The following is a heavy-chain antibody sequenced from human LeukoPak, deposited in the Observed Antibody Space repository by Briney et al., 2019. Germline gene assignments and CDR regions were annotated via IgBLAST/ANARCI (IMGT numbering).Heavy chain of an antibody. Sequence: GGSLRLSCAASGFTVSSNYMSWVRQAPGTGLEWVSVIYSGGSTYYADSVKGRFTISRDNSKNTLYLQMNSLRAEDTAVYYCARDLFAYCTNGVCYDYWGQGTLVTVSS. J-gene: IGHJ4*02. V-gene: IGHV3-53*01. CDR2: IYSGGST. CDR3: ARDLFAYCTNGVCYDY. D-gene: IGHD2-8*01. CDR1: GFTVSSNY.